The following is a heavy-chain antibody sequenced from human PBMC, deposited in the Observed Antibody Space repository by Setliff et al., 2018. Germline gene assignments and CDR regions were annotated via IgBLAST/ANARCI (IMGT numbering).Heavy chain of an antibody. D-gene: IGHD3-10*01. CDR1: GGSFSGYY. CDR3: ARHGSGTYSPFYFDY. J-gene: IGHJ4*02. Sequence: SETLSLTCAVYGGSFSGYYWSWIRQPPGKRLEWIGEIIHSGSTNYNPSLKSRVTISMDTSKNQFSLKVSSVTAADTAVYYCARHGSGTYSPFYFDYWGQGTPVTVSS. V-gene: IGHV4-34*12. CDR2: IIHSGST.